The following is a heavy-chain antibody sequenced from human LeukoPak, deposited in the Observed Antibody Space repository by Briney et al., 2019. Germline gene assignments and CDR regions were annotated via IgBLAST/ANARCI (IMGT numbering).Heavy chain of an antibody. Sequence: PGGSVTLFCAASGFTFSGYSMNWVRQAPGKGLEWVSYIRSSGYPIHYADSVKGRFTISRDNAKSSVYLQMNSLRDEDTAVYYCVRDPDALDYWGQGTLVTVSS. CDR2: IRSSGYPI. CDR3: VRDPDALDY. CDR1: GFTFSGYS. J-gene: IGHJ4*02. V-gene: IGHV3-48*02.